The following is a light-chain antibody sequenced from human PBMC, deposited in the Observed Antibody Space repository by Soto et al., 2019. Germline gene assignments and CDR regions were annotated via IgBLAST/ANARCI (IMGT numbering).Light chain of an antibody. Sequence: EIVLTQSPATLSLSPGESATLSCRASQSVGSYLAWYQQKPGQAPRLLIYDASTRATGIPARFSGSGSGTDFTLTISSLEPEDFAVYFCQQRTNWPPVTFGGGTKVEIK. CDR2: DAS. CDR3: QQRTNWPPVT. V-gene: IGKV3-11*01. J-gene: IGKJ4*01. CDR1: QSVGSY.